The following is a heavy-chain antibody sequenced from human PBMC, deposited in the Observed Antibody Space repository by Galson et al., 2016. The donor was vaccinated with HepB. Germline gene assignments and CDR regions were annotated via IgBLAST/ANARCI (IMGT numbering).Heavy chain of an antibody. Sequence: SLRLSCAASGFTFRSYWMSWVRQAPGKGLEWVAHIKEDGSEKYYVDSMKGRITISRDNAKNSLYLQINSLRAEDTAVYYCARDWGVAALWDSWGQGTLVTVSS. V-gene: IGHV3-7*01. J-gene: IGHJ4*02. D-gene: IGHD3-16*01. CDR3: ARDWGVAALWDS. CDR1: GFTFRSYW. CDR2: IKEDGSEK.